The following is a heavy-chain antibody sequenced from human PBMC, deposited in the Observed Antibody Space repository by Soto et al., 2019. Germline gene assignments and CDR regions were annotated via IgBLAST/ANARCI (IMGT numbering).Heavy chain of an antibody. D-gene: IGHD3-22*01. J-gene: IGHJ4*02. CDR3: ARDLPHYYDSSGTPFDY. CDR1: GFTFRSYS. Sequence: GGSLRLSCAASGFTFRSYSMNWVRQAPGKGLDWISYISASTTSIYYADSVQGRITISRDNAKNSLFLQMNSLRDEDTAVYYFARDLPHYYDSSGTPFDYWGQGTLVTVSS. CDR2: ISASTTSI. V-gene: IGHV3-48*02.